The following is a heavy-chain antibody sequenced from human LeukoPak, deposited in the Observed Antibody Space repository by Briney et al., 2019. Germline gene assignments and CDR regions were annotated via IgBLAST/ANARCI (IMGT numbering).Heavy chain of an antibody. CDR2: ISGSGGST. Sequence: GVSLRLSCAASGFTFSSYAMSWVRQAPGKGLEWVSSISGSGGSTYYADSVKGRFTISRDNSKNTLYLQMNSLRPEDTAVYYCAKGNGFCSVTSCSYDYYMDVWGKGTTVTVSS. CDR3: AKGNGFCSVTSCSYDYYMDV. J-gene: IGHJ6*03. CDR1: GFTFSSYA. D-gene: IGHD2-2*01. V-gene: IGHV3-23*01.